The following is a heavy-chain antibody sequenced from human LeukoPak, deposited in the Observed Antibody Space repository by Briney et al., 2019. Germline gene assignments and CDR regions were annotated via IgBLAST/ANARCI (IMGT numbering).Heavy chain of an antibody. J-gene: IGHJ4*02. D-gene: IGHD3-16*01. CDR1: GFTFSSYT. Sequence: GGSLRLSCAASGFTFSSYTMHWVRQAPGKGLEWVAVISYDGSNKYYADSVKGRFTISRDNSKNTLYLQMNSLRAEDTAVYYCAKVGGGYFDYWGQGTLVTVSS. V-gene: IGHV3-30-3*01. CDR2: ISYDGSNK. CDR3: AKVGGGYFDY.